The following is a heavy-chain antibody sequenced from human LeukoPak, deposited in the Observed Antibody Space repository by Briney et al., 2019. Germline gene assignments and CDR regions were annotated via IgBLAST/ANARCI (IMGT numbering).Heavy chain of an antibody. Sequence: SETLSLTCAVSGGSISSSNWWSWIRQPPGKGLEWIGYIYYSGSTNYNPSLKSRVTISVDTSKNQFSLKLSSVTAADTAVYYCASLRYGYYYYMDVWGKGTTVTISS. CDR3: ASLRYGYYYYMDV. CDR2: IYYSGST. V-gene: IGHV4-61*01. J-gene: IGHJ6*03. CDR1: GGSISSSNW. D-gene: IGHD3-9*01.